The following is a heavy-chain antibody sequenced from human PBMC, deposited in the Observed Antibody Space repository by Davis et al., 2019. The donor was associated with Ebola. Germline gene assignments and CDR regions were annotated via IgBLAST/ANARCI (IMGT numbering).Heavy chain of an antibody. CDR2: IYYSGST. CDR3: ARVWNDYGSGSYYDY. J-gene: IGHJ4*02. V-gene: IGHV4-39*06. D-gene: IGHD3-10*01. Sequence: MPSETLSLSCTVSGGSISSSSYYWGWIRQPPGKGLEWIGSIYYSGSTYYNPSLKSRVTISVDTSKNQFPLKLSSVTTADTAVYYCARVWNDYGSGSYYDYWGQGILVTVSS. CDR1: GGSISSSSYY.